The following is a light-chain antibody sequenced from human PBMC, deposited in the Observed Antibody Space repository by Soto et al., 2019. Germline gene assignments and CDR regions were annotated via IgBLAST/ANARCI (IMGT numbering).Light chain of an antibody. CDR2: AAS. CDR1: QGVSTY. CDR3: QQLNSYPLT. J-gene: IGKJ4*01. V-gene: IGKV1-9*01. Sequence: MQLTQSPSSLSASVGDTVTITCRASQGVSTYLALYQQKPGKAPKLLIYAASTLESGVPSRFSGSGSGTDFTLTISSLHPEDFASYYCQQLNSYPLTFGGGTKV.